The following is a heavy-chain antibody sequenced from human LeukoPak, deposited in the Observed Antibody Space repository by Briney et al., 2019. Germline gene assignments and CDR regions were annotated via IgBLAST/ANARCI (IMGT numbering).Heavy chain of an antibody. V-gene: IGHV1-8*01. CDR1: GYTFTNYD. CDR3: ARRVRGVVIFSRAQGSFDL. J-gene: IGHJ3*01. D-gene: IGHD3-10*01. CDR2: MHPSNGDT. Sequence: ASVKVSCKASGYTFTNYDINWVRQATGQGLEWMGWMHPSNGDTGYAQKFQGRVTMTRNTSTTAAYMELSSLRSDDTAVYYCARRVRGVVIFSRAQGSFDLWGQGTLVTVSS.